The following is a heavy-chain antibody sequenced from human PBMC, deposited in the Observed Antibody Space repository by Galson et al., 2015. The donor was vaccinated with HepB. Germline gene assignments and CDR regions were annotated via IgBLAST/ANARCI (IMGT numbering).Heavy chain of an antibody. CDR3: VRDRGRGDVWYFGFDY. J-gene: IGHJ4*02. CDR1: GFTFSTYW. Sequence: SLRLSCAASGFTFSTYWMTWVRQAPGRGLEWVANIKQDGSEQYYVDSVKGRFTISKDSAKNSLYLQMNSLRVEDTAVYYCVRDRGRGDVWYFGFDYWGQGTLVTVSA. CDR2: IKQDGSEQ. D-gene: IGHD3-3*01. V-gene: IGHV3-7*01.